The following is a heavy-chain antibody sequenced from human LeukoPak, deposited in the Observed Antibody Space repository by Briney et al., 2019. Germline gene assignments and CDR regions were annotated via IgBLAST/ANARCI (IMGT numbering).Heavy chain of an antibody. Sequence: SETLSLTCTVSGGSISNYYWGWIRQPPGKGLEWIGWSYHRGSITYNPSLKSRVTISVDTSKNQFSLKLSSVTAADTAVYYCARPSPRLYYGMDVWGQGTTVTVSS. CDR3: ARPSPRLYYGMDV. J-gene: IGHJ6*02. CDR2: SYHRGSI. V-gene: IGHV4-59*08. CDR1: GGSISNYY.